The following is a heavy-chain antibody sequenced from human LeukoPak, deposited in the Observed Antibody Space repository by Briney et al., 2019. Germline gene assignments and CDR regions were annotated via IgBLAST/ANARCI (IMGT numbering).Heavy chain of an antibody. V-gene: IGHV3-66*02. J-gene: IGHJ5*02. CDR3: ARVPGEAAFDP. CDR2: LYSKGTS. D-gene: IGHD4-17*01. Sequence: GGSLRLSWAASGITVSANYMSWVRQAPGKGLEWVSLLYSKGTSHYADAVKGRFTISRDNSKNTLYLQMNTLRPEDTAVYYCARVPGEAAFDPWGQGTLVTVSS. CDR1: GITVSANY.